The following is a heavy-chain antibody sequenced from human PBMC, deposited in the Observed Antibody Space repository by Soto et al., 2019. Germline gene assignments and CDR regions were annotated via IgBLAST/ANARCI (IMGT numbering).Heavy chain of an antibody. D-gene: IGHD2-2*01. Sequence: ASVKVSCKASGYTFTSYGISWVRQAPGQGLEWMGWISAYNGNTNYAQKLQGRVTMTTDTSTSTAYMELRSLRSDDTAVYYCAAYKLYCSSTSCPFDYWGQGTLVTVS. CDR3: AAYKLYCSSTSCPFDY. J-gene: IGHJ4*02. V-gene: IGHV1-18*01. CDR2: ISAYNGNT. CDR1: GYTFTSYG.